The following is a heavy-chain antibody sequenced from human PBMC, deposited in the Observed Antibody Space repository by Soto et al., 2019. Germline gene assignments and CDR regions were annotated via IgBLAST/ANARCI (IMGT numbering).Heavy chain of an antibody. D-gene: IGHD5-18*01. CDR2: IYYSGST. V-gene: IGHV4-39*01. CDR1: GGSISSSSYY. J-gene: IGHJ4*02. Sequence: PSETLSLTCTVSGGSISSSSYYWGWIRQPPGKRLEWIGSIYYSGSTYYNPSLKSRVTISVDTSKNQFSLKLSSVTAADTAVYYCARLEGYSYGLPDYWGQGTLVTVSS. CDR3: ARLEGYSYGLPDY.